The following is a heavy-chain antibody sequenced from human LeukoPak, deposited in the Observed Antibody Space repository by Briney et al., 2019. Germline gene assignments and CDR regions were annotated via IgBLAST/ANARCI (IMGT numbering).Heavy chain of an antibody. V-gene: IGHV1-2*02. D-gene: IGHD2-2*02. J-gene: IGHJ4*02. CDR1: GYTFTGYY. CDR3: ARGYCSSTSCYTPPDY. CDR2: INPNSGGT. Sequence: ASVTVSFKASGYTFTGYYMHWVRQAPGQGLEWMGWINPNSGGTNYAQKFQGRVTMTRDTSISTAYMELSRLRSDDTAVYYCARGYCSSTSCYTPPDYWGQGTLVTVSS.